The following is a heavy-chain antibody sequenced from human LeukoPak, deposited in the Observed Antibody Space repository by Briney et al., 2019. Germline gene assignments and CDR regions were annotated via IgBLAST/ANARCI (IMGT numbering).Heavy chain of an antibody. CDR3: ARHRLRGRVAVLYYFDY. D-gene: IGHD2-21*01. Sequence: SETLSLTCTVSGGSISSSSYYWGWIRQAPGKGLEWIGSIDYSGSTYYNPSLKSRVTISVDTSKNQFSLNLSSVTAADTAVYYCARHRLRGRVAVLYYFDYWGRGTLVTVSS. CDR1: GGSISSSSYY. V-gene: IGHV4-39*01. J-gene: IGHJ4*02. CDR2: IDYSGST.